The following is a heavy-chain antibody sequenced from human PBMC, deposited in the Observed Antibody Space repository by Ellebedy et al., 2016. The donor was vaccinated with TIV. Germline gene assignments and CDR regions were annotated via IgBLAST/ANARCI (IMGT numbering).Heavy chain of an antibody. Sequence: GESLKISCAASGFTFSNYWMSWVRQAPGKGLEWVANIKQDGSEKHYVDSVKGRFTISRDNAKSSLYLQMNSLRVEDTALYYCSSHVDTSMTHWGQGTLVTVSS. D-gene: IGHD5-18*01. CDR1: GFTFSNYW. J-gene: IGHJ4*02. V-gene: IGHV3-7*01. CDR3: SSHVDTSMTH. CDR2: IKQDGSEK.